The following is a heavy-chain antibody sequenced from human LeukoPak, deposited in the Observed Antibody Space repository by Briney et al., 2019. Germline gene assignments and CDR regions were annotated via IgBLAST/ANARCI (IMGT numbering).Heavy chain of an antibody. CDR3: AGMYRGDTYGDRGPYYYNCMDV. Sequence: SETLSLTCAVSGGSFSGYYWSWIRQPPGKGLEWIGEINHSGSTNYNPSLKSRVTISVDTSKNQFSLQLSSVTAADTAVYYCAGMYRGDTYGDRGPYYYNCMDVWGKGTTVTISS. CDR2: INHSGST. V-gene: IGHV4-34*01. J-gene: IGHJ6*03. D-gene: IGHD5-18*01. CDR1: GGSFSGYY.